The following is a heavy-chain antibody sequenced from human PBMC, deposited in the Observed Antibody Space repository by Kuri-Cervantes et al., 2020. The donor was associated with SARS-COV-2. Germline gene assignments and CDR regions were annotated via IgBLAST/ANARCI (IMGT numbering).Heavy chain of an antibody. CDR1: GFTFSSYA. CDR3: ARDRRLYYDFWSGYYMDV. Sequence: LSLTCAASGFTFSSYAMHWVRQAPGEGLEWVAVISYDGSNKYYADSVKGRFTISRDNSKNTLYLQMNSLRAEDTAVYYCARDRRLYYDFWSGYYMDVWGKGTTVTVSS. V-gene: IGHV3-30-3*01. J-gene: IGHJ6*03. D-gene: IGHD3-3*01. CDR2: ISYDGSNK.